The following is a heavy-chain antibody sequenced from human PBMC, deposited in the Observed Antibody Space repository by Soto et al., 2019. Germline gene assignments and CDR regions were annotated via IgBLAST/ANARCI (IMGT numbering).Heavy chain of an antibody. J-gene: IGHJ4*02. D-gene: IGHD5-12*01. Sequence: QVQLLQSGPEVKRPGASVRVSCKTFGYSFPTYGISWVRQAPGQGIEWMGWSNTYNGNTNYSQSLKGRVTMTTDTSTHTAYMEVRSLRSDDTAVYYCARGLSTVATMVDYWGQGTLVTVSS. CDR3: ARGLSTVATMVDY. V-gene: IGHV1-18*01. CDR1: GYSFPTYG. CDR2: SNTYNGNT.